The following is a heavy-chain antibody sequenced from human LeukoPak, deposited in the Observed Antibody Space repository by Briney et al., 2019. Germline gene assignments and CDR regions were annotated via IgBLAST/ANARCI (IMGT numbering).Heavy chain of an antibody. J-gene: IGHJ4*02. CDR3: AKGTIAARGFDY. D-gene: IGHD6-6*01. Sequence: PGGSLRLSCAASGFTFTNNFMSWVRQVPGKGLEWVSAISPSGGSTYYADSVKGRFTISRDNSRSTLYLQMNSLRADDTAVYYCAKGTIAARGFDYWGQGTLVTVSS. V-gene: IGHV3-23*01. CDR1: GFTFTNNF. CDR2: ISPSGGST.